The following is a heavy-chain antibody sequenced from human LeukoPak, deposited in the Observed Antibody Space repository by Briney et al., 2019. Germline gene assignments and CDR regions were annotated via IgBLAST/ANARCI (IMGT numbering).Heavy chain of an antibody. V-gene: IGHV4-59*01. CDR2: IYYSGST. Sequence: PSETVSLTCTVSGGSISSYYWSWIRQPPGKGLEWLGYIYYSGSTNYNPSLKSRVTISVDTSKNQFSLKLSSVTAADTAVYYCARLRDGSVYFDYWGQGTLVTVSS. J-gene: IGHJ4*02. CDR3: ARLRDGSVYFDY. CDR1: GGSISSYY. D-gene: IGHD3-10*01.